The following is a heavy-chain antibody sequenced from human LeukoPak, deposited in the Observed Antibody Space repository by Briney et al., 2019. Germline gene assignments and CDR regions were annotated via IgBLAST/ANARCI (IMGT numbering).Heavy chain of an antibody. Sequence: SVKVSCTASGGTFSSYAISWVRQAPGQGLEWMGGIIPIFGTANYAQKFQGRVTITADESTSTAYMELSSLRSEDTAVYYCARGWLAETTVVTPYNYWGRGTLVSVSS. D-gene: IGHD4-23*01. V-gene: IGHV1-69*13. CDR3: ARGWLAETTVVTPYNY. CDR1: GGTFSSYA. CDR2: IIPIFGTA. J-gene: IGHJ4*02.